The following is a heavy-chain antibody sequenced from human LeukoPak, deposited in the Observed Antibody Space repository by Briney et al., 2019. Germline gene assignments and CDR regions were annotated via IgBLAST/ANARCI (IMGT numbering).Heavy chain of an antibody. D-gene: IGHD3-16*01. CDR3: ARDQEAMGDYYFDY. CDR1: AFIFSGHW. Sequence: GGSLRLSCEGSAFIFSGHWMNWVRQTPGKGLEWVASIKEDGSERQYVDSVKGRFSISRDNTKGSLFLQLNSLRAEDTAVYYCARDQEAMGDYYFDYWGQGTLVTVSS. CDR2: IKEDGSER. J-gene: IGHJ4*02. V-gene: IGHV3-7*03.